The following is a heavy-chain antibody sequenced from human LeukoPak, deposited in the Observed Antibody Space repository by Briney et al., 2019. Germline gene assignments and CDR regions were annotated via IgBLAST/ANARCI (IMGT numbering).Heavy chain of an antibody. CDR1: GFTFSSYS. Sequence: GGSLRLSCAASGFTFSSYSMNWVRQAPGKGLEWVSSISSSSSYIYYADSVKGRFTISRDNAKNSLYLQMNSLRAEDTAVYYCARARGSGCYLAGPYYFDYWGQGTLVTVSS. D-gene: IGHD1-26*01. CDR2: ISSSSSYI. CDR3: ARARGSGCYLAGPYYFDY. J-gene: IGHJ4*02. V-gene: IGHV3-21*01.